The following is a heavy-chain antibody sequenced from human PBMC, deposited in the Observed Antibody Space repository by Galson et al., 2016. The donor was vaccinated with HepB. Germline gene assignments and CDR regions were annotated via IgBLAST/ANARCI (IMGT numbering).Heavy chain of an antibody. J-gene: IGHJ6*02. Sequence: SLRLSCATSGFSLNDHAMHWVRHAPGEGLEWVAGMSWNGGVIGYADSVKGRFTMSRDMASNSLHLQMNHLRPDDPALYFCAKDMGGQVYGSGSSIRYYFPMDGWGQGTTVTVSS. CDR3: AKDMGGQVYGSGSSIRYYFPMDG. V-gene: IGHV3-9*01. CDR2: MSWNGGVI. CDR1: GFSLNDHA. D-gene: IGHD3-10*01.